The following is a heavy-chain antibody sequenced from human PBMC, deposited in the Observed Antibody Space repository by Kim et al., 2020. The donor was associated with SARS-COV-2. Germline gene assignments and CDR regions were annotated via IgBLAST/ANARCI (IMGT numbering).Heavy chain of an antibody. D-gene: IGHD2-2*01. Sequence: ASVKVSCKASGYTFTSYDINWVRQATGQGLEWMGWMNPNSGNTGYAQKFQGRVTMTRNTSICTAYMELSSLRSEDTAVYYCARGVVPAAMIYYYYMDVWGKGTTVTVSS. CDR2: MNPNSGNT. J-gene: IGHJ6*03. V-gene: IGHV1-8*01. CDR3: ARGVVPAAMIYYYYMDV. CDR1: GYTFTSYD.